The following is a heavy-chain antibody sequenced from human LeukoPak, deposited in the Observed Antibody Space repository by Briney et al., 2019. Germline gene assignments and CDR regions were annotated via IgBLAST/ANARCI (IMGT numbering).Heavy chain of an antibody. CDR3: ARDSSTSCCDAFDI. Sequence: GASVKVSCKASGYTFTSYGISWVRQAPGQGLEWMGGIIPIFGTANYAQKFQGRVTITTDESTSTAYMELSSLRSEDTAVYYCARDSSTSCCDAFDIWGQGTMVTVSS. D-gene: IGHD2-2*01. J-gene: IGHJ3*02. CDR1: GYTFTSYG. CDR2: IIPIFGTA. V-gene: IGHV1-69*05.